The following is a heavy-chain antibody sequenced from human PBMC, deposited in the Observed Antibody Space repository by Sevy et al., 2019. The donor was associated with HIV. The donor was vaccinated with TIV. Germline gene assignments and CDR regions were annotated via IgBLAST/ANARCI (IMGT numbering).Heavy chain of an antibody. V-gene: IGHV3-30*18. CDR1: GFTFSSYG. Sequence: GGSLRLSCAASGFTFSSYGMHWVRQAPGKGLEWVAVISYDGSNKYYADSVKGRFTISIDNSRDKLYLQMNSLRAEDTAVYYCAKGAPLRRVVVTHFDYWGQGTLVTVSS. D-gene: IGHD2-15*01. CDR3: AKGAPLRRVVVTHFDY. J-gene: IGHJ4*02. CDR2: ISYDGSNK.